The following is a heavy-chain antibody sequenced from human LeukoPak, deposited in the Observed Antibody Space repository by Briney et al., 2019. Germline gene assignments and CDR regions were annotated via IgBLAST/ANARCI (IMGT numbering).Heavy chain of an antibody. CDR3: ARESLYSGSYYYYGMDV. CDR1: VYTLTGYY. Sequence: ASVKVSCKASVYTLTGYYMHWVRQAPGQGLECRGWITPNSGGTNYAQKFQGRVTMTRDTSIRTAYMELSRLRSDDTAVYYCARESLYSGSYYYYGMDVWGQGTTVTVS. J-gene: IGHJ6*02. CDR2: ITPNSGGT. V-gene: IGHV1-2*02. D-gene: IGHD1-26*01.